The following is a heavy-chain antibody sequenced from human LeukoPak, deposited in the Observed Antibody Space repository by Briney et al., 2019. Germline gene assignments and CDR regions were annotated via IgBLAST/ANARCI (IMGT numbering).Heavy chain of an antibody. J-gene: IGHJ4*02. CDR1: GFTFSSYA. CDR3: ARDGNKKLGFDY. D-gene: IGHD2/OR15-2a*01. CDR2: ISGSGGST. Sequence: GGSLRLSCAASGFTFSSYAMSWVRQAPGKGLEWVSAISGSGGSTYYADSVKGRFTISRDNAKNSLSLQMNSLRAEDTAVYYCARDGNKKLGFDYWGQGTLVTVSS. V-gene: IGHV3-23*01.